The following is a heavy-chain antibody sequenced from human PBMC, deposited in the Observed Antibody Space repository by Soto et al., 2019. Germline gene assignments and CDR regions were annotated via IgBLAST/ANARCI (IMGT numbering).Heavy chain of an antibody. Sequence: QVQLVESGGGVVQPGRSLRLSCAASGFTFSSYGMHWVRQVPGKGLEWVAVISYDGSNKYYADSVKGRFTISRDNSKNTLYLQMTSLRAEDTAVYYCAKDYSSGSGWYYFDYWGQGTLVTVSS. CDR3: AKDYSSGSGWYYFDY. CDR1: GFTFSSYG. D-gene: IGHD6-19*01. CDR2: ISYDGSNK. V-gene: IGHV3-30*18. J-gene: IGHJ4*02.